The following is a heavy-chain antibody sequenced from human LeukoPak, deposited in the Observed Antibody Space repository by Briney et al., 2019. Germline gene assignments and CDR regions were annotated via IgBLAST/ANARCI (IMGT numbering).Heavy chain of an antibody. V-gene: IGHV5-51*01. CDR2: INTGDSDS. Sequence: GESLKISCKVSGYNFISYWIGWVRPMPGRGREWMGIINTGDSDSRYSPSFRGQVTISVDKSISTAYLQWSSLKASDTAMYYCARREVYFDYWGQGALVTVSS. J-gene: IGHJ4*02. CDR3: ARREVYFDY. CDR1: GYNFISYW.